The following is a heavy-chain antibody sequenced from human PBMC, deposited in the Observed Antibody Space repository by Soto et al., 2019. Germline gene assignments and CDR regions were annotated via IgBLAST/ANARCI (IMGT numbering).Heavy chain of an antibody. J-gene: IGHJ3*02. V-gene: IGHV1-69*13. CDR1: GGTFSSYA. Sequence: SVKVSCKASGGTFSSYAISWVRQAPGQGLEWMGGIIPIFGTANYAQKFQGRVTITADESTSTAYMELSSLRSEDTAVYFCARGGGGYDILTGYFDAFDIWGQGTMVTVSS. D-gene: IGHD3-9*01. CDR2: IIPIFGTA. CDR3: ARGGGGYDILTGYFDAFDI.